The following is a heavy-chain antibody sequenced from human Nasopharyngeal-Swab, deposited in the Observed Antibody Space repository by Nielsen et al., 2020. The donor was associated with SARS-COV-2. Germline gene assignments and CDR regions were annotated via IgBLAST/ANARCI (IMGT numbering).Heavy chain of an antibody. D-gene: IGHD6-13*01. Sequence: GESLKISCAASGFTFSSYAMHWVRQAPGKGLEWVAVISYDGSNKYYADSVKGRFTISRDNSKNTLYLQMNSLRAEDTAVYYCARDLFHSSSWYEDYWGQGTLVTASS. CDR3: ARDLFHSSSWYEDY. V-gene: IGHV3-30*04. J-gene: IGHJ4*02. CDR1: GFTFSSYA. CDR2: ISYDGSNK.